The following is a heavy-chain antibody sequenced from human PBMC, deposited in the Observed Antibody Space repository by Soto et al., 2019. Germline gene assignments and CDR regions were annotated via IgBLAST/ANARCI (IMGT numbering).Heavy chain of an antibody. J-gene: IGHJ4*02. V-gene: IGHV1-46*03. CDR3: TRDLPYYYGSGSEGGY. CDR1: GYTFTSYY. CDR2: INPSGGST. D-gene: IGHD3-10*01. Sequence: ASVKVCCKASGYTFTSYYMHWVRQAPGQGLEWMGIINPSGGSTSYAQKFQGRVTMTRDTSTSTVYMELSSLRSEDTAVYYCTRDLPYYYGSGSEGGYWGQGTLVTVSS.